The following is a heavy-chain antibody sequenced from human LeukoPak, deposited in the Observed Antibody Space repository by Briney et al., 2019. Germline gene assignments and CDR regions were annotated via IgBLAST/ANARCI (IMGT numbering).Heavy chain of an antibody. Sequence: SETLSLTCTVSGGSISSSSYYWGWIRQPPGKGLEWIGSIYYSGGTYYNPSLKSRVAISVDTSKNQFSLKLSSVTAAGTAVYYCARHFWSGSHYPDYWGQGTLVTVSS. J-gene: IGHJ4*02. V-gene: IGHV4-39*01. CDR1: GGSISSSSYY. CDR2: IYYSGGT. CDR3: ARHFWSGSHYPDY. D-gene: IGHD3-3*01.